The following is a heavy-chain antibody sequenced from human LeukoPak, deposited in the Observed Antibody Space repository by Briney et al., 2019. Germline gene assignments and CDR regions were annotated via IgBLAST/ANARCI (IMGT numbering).Heavy chain of an antibody. Sequence: GGSLRLSCAASGFTFSSYWMHWVRQVPGKGLVWVSRIKSDGSSTTYADSVKGRFTVSRDNAKNSLYLQMNSLRAEDTAVYYCARESGSVTSEVDFDYWGQGTLVTVSS. CDR3: ARESGSVTSEVDFDY. V-gene: IGHV3-74*01. CDR1: GFTFSSYW. J-gene: IGHJ4*02. D-gene: IGHD4-17*01. CDR2: IKSDGSST.